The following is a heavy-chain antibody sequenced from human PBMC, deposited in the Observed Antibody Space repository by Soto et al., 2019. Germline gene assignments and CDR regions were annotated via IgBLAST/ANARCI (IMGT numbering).Heavy chain of an antibody. Sequence: QVQLVQSGAEVKKPGASVKVSCKASGYTFTSYGISWVRQAPGQGLEWMGWISGYNDNTKYEEKLQGRVTMTIETSTSTVYMELRSLRSDDTAVYYCARRHQLPTDAFDVWGQGTMVTVSS. V-gene: IGHV1-18*01. CDR3: ARRHQLPTDAFDV. CDR1: GYTFTSYG. D-gene: IGHD1-1*01. CDR2: ISGYNDNT. J-gene: IGHJ3*01.